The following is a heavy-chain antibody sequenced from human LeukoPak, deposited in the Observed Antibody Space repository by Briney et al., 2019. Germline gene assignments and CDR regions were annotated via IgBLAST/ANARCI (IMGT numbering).Heavy chain of an antibody. D-gene: IGHD6-19*01. Sequence: PGGSLRLSCAASGFTFSSYWMSWVRQAPGKGLEWVANIKQDGSEKYYVDSVKGRFTISRDNAKNSLYLQMNSLRAEGTAVYYCARTSIAVADPFDYWGQGTLVTVSS. CDR2: IKQDGSEK. CDR1: GFTFSSYW. J-gene: IGHJ4*02. V-gene: IGHV3-7*01. CDR3: ARTSIAVADPFDY.